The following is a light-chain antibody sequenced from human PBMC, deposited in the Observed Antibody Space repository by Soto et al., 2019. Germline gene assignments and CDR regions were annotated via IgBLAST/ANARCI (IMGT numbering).Light chain of an antibody. CDR3: QQLNNYPRT. J-gene: IGKJ5*01. CDR2: KAS. V-gene: IGKV1-5*03. CDR1: QTISSW. Sequence: DIQMTQSPSTLSGSVGDRVTITCRASQTISSWLAWYQQKPGKAPKLLIYKASTLKSGVPSRFSGSGSGTEFTLTISSLQPEDFATYYCQQLNNYPRTFGQGTRLEIK.